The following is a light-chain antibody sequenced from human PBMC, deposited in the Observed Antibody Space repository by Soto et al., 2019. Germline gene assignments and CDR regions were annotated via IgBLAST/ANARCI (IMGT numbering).Light chain of an antibody. Sequence: EIVLTQSPATLSLSPGERATLSCRASQSVSSYLAWYQQKPGQAPNLLIYGASNRATGIPARFSGSESGTDFTLTISSLEPEDFAVYYCQQYNNWPPITFGQGTRLEIK. J-gene: IGKJ5*01. CDR2: GAS. V-gene: IGKV3-11*01. CDR3: QQYNNWPPIT. CDR1: QSVSSY.